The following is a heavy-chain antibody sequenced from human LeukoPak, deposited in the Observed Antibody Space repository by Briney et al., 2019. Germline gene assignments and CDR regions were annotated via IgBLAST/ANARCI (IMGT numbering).Heavy chain of an antibody. CDR2: IKHSEST. V-gene: IGHV4-34*01. CDR1: GGSFSGYY. Sequence: SETLSLTCAVYGGSFSGYYWSWIRQPPGKGLEWIGEIKHSESTDYNPSLKSRVTISLDTSKNQFSLKLSSVTAADTAVYYCARGLLSRVTRLWGQGTLVTVSS. J-gene: IGHJ4*02. CDR3: ARGLLSRVTRL. D-gene: IGHD2/OR15-2a*01.